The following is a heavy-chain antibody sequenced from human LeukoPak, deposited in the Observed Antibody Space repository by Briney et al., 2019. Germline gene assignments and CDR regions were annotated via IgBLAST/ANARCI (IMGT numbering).Heavy chain of an antibody. Sequence: GGSMRLSCAASTFTFRTYAMSWVRQAPGKGLEWVSAISGSGGRTYYADSVKGRFTISRDNSKNTLYLQMNSLRAEDTAVSVCASYRGSGYYDYFDYWGQGTLVTVSS. D-gene: IGHD3-22*01. J-gene: IGHJ4*02. CDR2: ISGSGGRT. CDR1: TFTFRTYA. V-gene: IGHV3-23*01. CDR3: ASYRGSGYYDYFDY.